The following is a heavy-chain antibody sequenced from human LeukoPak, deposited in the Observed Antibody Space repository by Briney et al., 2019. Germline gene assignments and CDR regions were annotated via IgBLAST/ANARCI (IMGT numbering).Heavy chain of an antibody. CDR2: ISSSSSTI. D-gene: IGHD3-9*01. V-gene: IGHV3-48*01. CDR1: GFTFSSYW. Sequence: QSGGSLRLSCAASGFTFSSYWMNWARQAPGKGLEWVSYISSSSSTIYYADSVKGRFTISRDNAKNSLYLQMNSLRAEDTAVYYCARDGDFDWLFYYYGMDVWGQGTTVTVSS. CDR3: ARDGDFDWLFYYYGMDV. J-gene: IGHJ6*02.